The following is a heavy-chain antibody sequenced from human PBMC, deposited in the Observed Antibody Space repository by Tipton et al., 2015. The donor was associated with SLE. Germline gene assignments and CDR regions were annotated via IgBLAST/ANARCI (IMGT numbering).Heavy chain of an antibody. Sequence: QLVQSGGGVVQPGRSLRLSCAASGFTFSSYAMHWVRQAPGKGLEWVSLISYDGSNQYYADSVKGRFTISRDNSKNTLYLQMNSLRPEDTAVYYCAGTVGATRFDYWGQGTLVTVSS. CDR1: GFTFSSYA. CDR3: AGTVGATRFDY. V-gene: IGHV3-30*04. D-gene: IGHD1-26*01. CDR2: ISYDGSNQ. J-gene: IGHJ4*02.